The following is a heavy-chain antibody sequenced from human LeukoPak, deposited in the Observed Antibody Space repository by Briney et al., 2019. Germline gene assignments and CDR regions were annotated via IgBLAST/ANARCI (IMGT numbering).Heavy chain of an antibody. CDR1: GFTFSNYW. D-gene: IGHD4-17*01. CDR3: AITVTGGIDY. CDR2: IHSDGGSI. J-gene: IGHJ4*02. Sequence: GGSLRLSCAASGFTFSNYWMHWVRQAPGKGLVWVSRIHSDGGSISYADPVKGRFTLSRDNAKNTLYLQMNSLRVEDTAVYYCAITVTGGIDYWGRGTLVTVSS. V-gene: IGHV3-74*01.